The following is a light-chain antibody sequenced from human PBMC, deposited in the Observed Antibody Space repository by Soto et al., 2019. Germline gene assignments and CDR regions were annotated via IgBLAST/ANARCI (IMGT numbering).Light chain of an antibody. CDR3: WLSYSGAREV. J-gene: IGLJ2*01. CDR1: TGAVTSGHY. Sequence: QSVVTQEPSLTVSPGGTVTLTCGSSTGAVTSGHYPDWFQQKPGQAPRTLIYDTSNKHSWTPARFSGSLLGGKAALTLSGAQPEDEAEYYCWLSYSGAREVFGGGTKLTVL. CDR2: DTS. V-gene: IGLV7-46*01.